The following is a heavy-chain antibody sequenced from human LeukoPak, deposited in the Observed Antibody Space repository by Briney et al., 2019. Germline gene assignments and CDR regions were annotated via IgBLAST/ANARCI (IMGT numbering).Heavy chain of an antibody. Sequence: GGSLRLSCAVSGLTFSSSWMDRVRQAPGKGLEWVASINPDGNKKYSADSVKGRFTISRDNAENSLYLQMNSLRVEDTAFYYCARDLAYSRLDYWGQGMLVTVSS. CDR1: GLTFSSSW. CDR2: INPDGNKK. D-gene: IGHD5-18*01. V-gene: IGHV3-7*01. CDR3: ARDLAYSRLDY. J-gene: IGHJ4*02.